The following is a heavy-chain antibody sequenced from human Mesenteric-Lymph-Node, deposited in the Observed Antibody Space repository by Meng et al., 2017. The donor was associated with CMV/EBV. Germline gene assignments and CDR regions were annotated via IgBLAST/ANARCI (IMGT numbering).Heavy chain of an antibody. CDR1: GGSLSDYY. CDR2: INLSGST. Sequence: GSLRLSCAVYGGSLSDYYWTWIRQPPGKGLEWIGEINLSGSTNYNPSLKSRVIMSADTSKNQFFLKVTSVTAADTAVYYCASGGSWFDPWGQGARVTVSS. V-gene: IGHV4-34*01. J-gene: IGHJ5*02. CDR3: ASGGSWFDP. D-gene: IGHD2-15*01.